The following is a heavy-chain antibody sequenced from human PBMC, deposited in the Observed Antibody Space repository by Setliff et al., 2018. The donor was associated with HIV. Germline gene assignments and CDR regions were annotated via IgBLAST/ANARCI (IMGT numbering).Heavy chain of an antibody. CDR3: AREAVVPAAIGASGAFDI. J-gene: IGHJ3*02. Sequence: TLSLTCTVSGGSISSGGYYWSWIRQHPGKGLEWIGYIYYSGSTYYNPSLKRRVTISVDRSKNQFSLKLSSVTAADTAVYYCAREAVVPAAIGASGAFDIWGQGTMVTVSS. CDR1: GGSISSGGYY. D-gene: IGHD2-2*01. CDR2: IYYSGST. V-gene: IGHV4-31*03.